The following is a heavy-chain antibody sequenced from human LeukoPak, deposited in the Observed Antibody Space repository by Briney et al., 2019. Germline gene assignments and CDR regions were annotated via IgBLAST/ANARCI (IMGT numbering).Heavy chain of an antibody. CDR3: AKDRVAYSLQRGTGTY. CDR2: ISGSGGST. J-gene: IGHJ4*02. CDR1: GFTLSSYA. V-gene: IGHV3-23*01. D-gene: IGHD5-18*01. Sequence: GGSLRLSCAASGFTLSSYAMSWVRQAPGKGLEWVSAISGSGGSTYYADSVKGRFTISRDNSKNTLYLQMNSLRAEDTAVYYCAKDRVAYSLQRGTGTYWGQGTLVTVSS.